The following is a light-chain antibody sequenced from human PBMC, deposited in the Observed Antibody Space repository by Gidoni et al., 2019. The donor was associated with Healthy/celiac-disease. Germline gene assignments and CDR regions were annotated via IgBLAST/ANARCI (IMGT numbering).Light chain of an antibody. CDR3: QQSYSTPFT. Sequence: DIQMPQSPSSLSASVGARVTLTCRASQSISSYLNWYQQKPVKAPKLLIYAASSLQSGVPSRFSGSGSGTDFTLTISSLQPEDFATYYCQQSYSTPFTFGGGTKVEIK. J-gene: IGKJ4*01. CDR2: AAS. CDR1: QSISSY. V-gene: IGKV1-39*01.